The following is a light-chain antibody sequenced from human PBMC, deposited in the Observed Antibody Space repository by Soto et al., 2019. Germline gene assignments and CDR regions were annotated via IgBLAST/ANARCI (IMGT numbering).Light chain of an antibody. CDR3: QQYNSYWT. Sequence: DIQMTQSPSTLSASVGDRVTITCRASQSISNWLAWYQQKPGKAPNLLIYKASSLESGVPSRFSGSGSGTEFTLTISSLQPDDIATYYCQQYNSYWTFGQGTKVDIK. J-gene: IGKJ1*01. V-gene: IGKV1-5*03. CDR1: QSISNW. CDR2: KAS.